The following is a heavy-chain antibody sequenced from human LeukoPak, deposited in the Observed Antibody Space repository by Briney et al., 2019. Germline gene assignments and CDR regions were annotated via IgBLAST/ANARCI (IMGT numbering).Heavy chain of an antibody. J-gene: IGHJ4*02. Sequence: PGRSLRLSCAASGFTFSSYAMHWVRQAPGKGLEWVAVISHDGNNKFYADSVKGRFTISRDNSKNTLYLQMNSLRAEDTAVYYCATFPINSSGWYGGEENFDYWGQGTLVTVSS. D-gene: IGHD6-19*01. CDR2: ISHDGNNK. CDR1: GFTFSSYA. CDR3: ATFPINSSGWYGGEENFDY. V-gene: IGHV3-30-3*01.